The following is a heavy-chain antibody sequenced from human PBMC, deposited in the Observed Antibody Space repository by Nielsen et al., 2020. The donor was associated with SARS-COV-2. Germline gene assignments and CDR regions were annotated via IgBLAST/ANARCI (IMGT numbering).Heavy chain of an antibody. V-gene: IGHV4-30-2*01. Sequence: SETLSLTCAVSGGSISSGGYSWSWIRQPPGKGLEWIGYIYYSGSTYYNPSLKSRVTISVDTSKNQFSLKLSSVTAADTAVYYCARDREYQLHVYWGQGTLVTVSS. J-gene: IGHJ4*02. CDR3: ARDREYQLHVY. CDR2: IYYSGST. CDR1: GGSISSGGYS. D-gene: IGHD2-2*01.